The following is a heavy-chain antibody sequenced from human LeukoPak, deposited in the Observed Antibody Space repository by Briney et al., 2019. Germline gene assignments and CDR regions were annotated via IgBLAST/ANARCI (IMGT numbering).Heavy chain of an antibody. Sequence: GESLKISLKSSGYRFTSYWIGWVRQMPGKGLEWMVNIYPGDSDTRYSPPFQGQVTISGDKAISTAYLQWSSLKASDTAMYYCAQYDSSGYQKFDPWGQGTLVTVSS. CDR1: GYRFTSYW. CDR3: AQYDSSGYQKFDP. CDR2: IYPGDSDT. D-gene: IGHD3-22*01. J-gene: IGHJ5*02. V-gene: IGHV5-51*01.